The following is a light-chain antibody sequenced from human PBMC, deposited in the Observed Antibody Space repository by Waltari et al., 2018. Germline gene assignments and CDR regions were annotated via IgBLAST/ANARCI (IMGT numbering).Light chain of an antibody. Sequence: SYELTQPPSVSVSPGQTASITCSGDKLGDKYACWYQQKPGQSPALVIYQDSKRPSGIPERFSGSNSGNTATLTISGTQAMDEADYYCQAWDSSTRYVFGTGTKVTVL. CDR1: KLGDKY. J-gene: IGLJ1*01. CDR2: QDS. CDR3: QAWDSSTRYV. V-gene: IGLV3-1*01.